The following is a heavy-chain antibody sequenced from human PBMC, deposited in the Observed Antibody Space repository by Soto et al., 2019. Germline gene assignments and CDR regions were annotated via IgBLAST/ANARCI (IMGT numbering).Heavy chain of an antibody. Sequence: QVQLVESGGGVVQPGRSLRLSCAAYGFTFSSYAMHWVRQAPGKGLEWVEVIAYDGRNKYYADSVKGRFTISRDNSKNSLYLQMNSLRIEDTAVYYCARELERVFDYWGQGTLVTVSS. CDR1: GFTFSSYA. CDR3: ARELERVFDY. CDR2: IAYDGRNK. D-gene: IGHD1-1*01. J-gene: IGHJ4*02. V-gene: IGHV3-30*04.